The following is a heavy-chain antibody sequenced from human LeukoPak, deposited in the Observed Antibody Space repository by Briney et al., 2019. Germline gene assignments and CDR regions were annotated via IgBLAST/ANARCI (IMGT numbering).Heavy chain of an antibody. D-gene: IGHD3-22*01. J-gene: IGHJ4*02. V-gene: IGHV3-9*01. CDR3: AKCSRNYYDGSDFDY. Sequence: PGGSLRLSCAASGFTFDDYATHWVRQAPGKGLEWVSGISWNSGSIGYADSVKGRFTISRDNAKNSLYLQMNSLRAEDTALYYCAKCSRNYYDGSDFDYWGQGTLVTVSS. CDR2: ISWNSGSI. CDR1: GFTFDDYA.